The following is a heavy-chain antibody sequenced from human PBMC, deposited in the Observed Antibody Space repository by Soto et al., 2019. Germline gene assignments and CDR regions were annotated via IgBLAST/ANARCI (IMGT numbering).Heavy chain of an antibody. D-gene: IGHD6-13*01. CDR3: ARNGAYSSSQFGMDV. CDR2: IVTVFGTA. J-gene: IGHJ6*02. Sequence: QVQLVQSGADVKKPGSSVKVSCKASGGTLNYNTFSWVRQAPGQGLEWMGGIVTVFGTANHAQKFQGRLTITADPSTNTVYMDLSSLRSEDTAVYYCARNGAYSSSQFGMDVWGQGTTVTVSS. V-gene: IGHV1-69*01. CDR1: GGTLNYNT.